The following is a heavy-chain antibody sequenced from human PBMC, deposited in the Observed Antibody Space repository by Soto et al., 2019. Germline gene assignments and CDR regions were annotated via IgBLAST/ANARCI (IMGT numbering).Heavy chain of an antibody. D-gene: IGHD1-26*01. J-gene: IGHJ4*02. CDR2: ISGSGSPI. CDR1: GFIFSPYS. V-gene: IGHV3-48*04. Sequence: PGGSLRLSCAASGFIFSPYSMNWVRQAPGKGLEWVAFISGSGSPIYYADSVKGRFTISRDNARNSLYLQMDSLRVEDTAVYYCVRENEMAGATSAFEYWGQGTPVTVSS. CDR3: VRENEMAGATSAFEY.